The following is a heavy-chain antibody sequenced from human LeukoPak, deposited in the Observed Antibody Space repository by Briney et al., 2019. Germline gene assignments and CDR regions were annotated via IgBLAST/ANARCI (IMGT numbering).Heavy chain of an antibody. CDR3: ARDFWSGYYLGNWFDP. V-gene: IGHV1-69*05. Sequence: SVKVSCKASGGTFSSYAISWVRQAPGQGLEWMGRIIPIFGTANYAQKFQGRVTITTDESTSTANMELSSLRSEDTAVYYCARDFWSGYYLGNWFDPWGQGTLVTVSS. CDR2: IIPIFGTA. D-gene: IGHD3-3*01. J-gene: IGHJ5*02. CDR1: GGTFSSYA.